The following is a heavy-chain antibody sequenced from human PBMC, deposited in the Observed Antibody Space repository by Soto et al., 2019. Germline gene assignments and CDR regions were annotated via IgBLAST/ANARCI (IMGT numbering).Heavy chain of an antibody. D-gene: IGHD5-12*01. CDR3: ARDERYAFDY. Sequence: GGSLRLSCAASGFTFSSYTMNWVRQAPGKGLEWISYITIRGATYYADSVKGRFAMSRDDAKNSVFLQLNSLRAEDTALYFCARDERYAFDYWGQGILVTVSS. CDR2: ITIRGAT. V-gene: IGHV3-48*01. J-gene: IGHJ4*02. CDR1: GFTFSSYT.